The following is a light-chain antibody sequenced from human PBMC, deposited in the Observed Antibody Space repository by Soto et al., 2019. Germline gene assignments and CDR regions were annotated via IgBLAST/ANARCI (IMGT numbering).Light chain of an antibody. CDR3: QQSYSSPET. Sequence: DIQMTQSPSSLSASVGDRVTISCRASQSISNYLNCYQQKPGKAPKLLTYASVTLQSGVPSRFSGTGSGPDFTLTISSLQPEDVGTYYCQQSYSSPETFGQGTKVEI. CDR1: QSISNY. V-gene: IGKV1-39*01. J-gene: IGKJ1*01. CDR2: ASV.